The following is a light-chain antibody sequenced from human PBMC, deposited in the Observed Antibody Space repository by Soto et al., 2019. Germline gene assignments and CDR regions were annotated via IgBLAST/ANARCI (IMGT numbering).Light chain of an antibody. CDR2: GAS. CDR1: QSVTDNY. V-gene: IGKV3-20*01. Sequence: EILCSQSSATPSFSPGERATPSCRASQSVTDNYLAWYQQKPGQAPRLVISGASSRTSGIPDRFSGSGSGTDFTLSISRLEPEDFAVYYCQYYDESLWTFGQGTKVDIK. CDR3: QYYDESLWT. J-gene: IGKJ1*01.